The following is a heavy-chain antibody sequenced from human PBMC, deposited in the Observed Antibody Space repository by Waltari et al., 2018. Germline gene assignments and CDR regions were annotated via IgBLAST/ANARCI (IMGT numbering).Heavy chain of an antibody. D-gene: IGHD3-9*01. CDR2: ILYDGINK. CDR3: ARESYDIWTGGMDV. J-gene: IGHJ6*02. V-gene: IGHV3-33*01. CDR1: GFTFSSYG. Sequence: QVQLVESGGGVVQPGRSLRLSCAASGFTFSSYGMNWVRQAPGKGLEWVAVILYDGINKYYADAVKGRFTISRDNSKNTRYLQMNSLRAEDTAVYYCARESYDIWTGGMDVWGQGTTVTVSS.